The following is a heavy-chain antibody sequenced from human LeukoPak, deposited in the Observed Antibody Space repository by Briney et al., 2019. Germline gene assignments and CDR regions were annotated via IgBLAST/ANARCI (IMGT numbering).Heavy chain of an antibody. CDR3: ARSRQQLHV. CDR1: GGSISSYY. CDR2: IYYSGST. Sequence: SETLSLTCTVSGGSISSYYWSWIRQPRGKGLEWIGSIYYSGSTYYNPSLESRVTISVDTSKNQFSLKLSSVTAADTAVYYCARSRQQLHVWGKGTTVTVSS. V-gene: IGHV4-39*07. D-gene: IGHD6-13*01. J-gene: IGHJ6*04.